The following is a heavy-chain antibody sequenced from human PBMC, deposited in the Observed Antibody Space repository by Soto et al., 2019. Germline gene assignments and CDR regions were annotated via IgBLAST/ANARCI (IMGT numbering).Heavy chain of an antibody. CDR1: GYTLTELS. V-gene: IGHV1-24*01. CDR2: FDPEDGET. D-gene: IGHD3-22*01. Sequence: ASVKVSCKVSGYTLTELSMHWVRQAPGKGLEWMGGFDPEDGETIYAQKFQGRVTMTEDTSTDTAYMELSSLRSEDTAVYYCATSDSRTVRDKFDYWGQGTLVTVSS. J-gene: IGHJ4*02. CDR3: ATSDSRTVRDKFDY.